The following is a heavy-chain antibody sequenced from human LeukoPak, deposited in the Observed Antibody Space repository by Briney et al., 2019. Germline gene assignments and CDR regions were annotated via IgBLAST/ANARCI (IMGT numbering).Heavy chain of an antibody. D-gene: IGHD3-9*01. V-gene: IGHV3-23*01. CDR2: ISGSGGTT. CDR1: GFTFSTYG. Sequence: GGSLRLSCAASGFTFSTYGMSWVRQAPGKGLEWVSSISGSGGTTYDADSAKGRFTISRDNSKNTLYLQMNSLRAEDTAVYYCAKGDYDILTGRFDYWGQGTLVTVSS. J-gene: IGHJ4*02. CDR3: AKGDYDILTGRFDY.